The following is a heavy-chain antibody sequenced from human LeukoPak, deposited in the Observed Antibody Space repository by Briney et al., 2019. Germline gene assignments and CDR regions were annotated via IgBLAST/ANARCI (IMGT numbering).Heavy chain of an antibody. Sequence: ASVKVSCKASGYTFTSYGISWVRQAPGQGLEWMGWISAYNGNTNYAQKLQGRVTMTTDTSTSTAYMELRSLRSDDTAVYYCARDLIAVAGTGGYGMDVWGQGTTVTVSS. V-gene: IGHV1-18*01. CDR3: ARDLIAVAGTGGYGMDV. J-gene: IGHJ6*02. D-gene: IGHD6-19*01. CDR1: GYTFTSYG. CDR2: ISAYNGNT.